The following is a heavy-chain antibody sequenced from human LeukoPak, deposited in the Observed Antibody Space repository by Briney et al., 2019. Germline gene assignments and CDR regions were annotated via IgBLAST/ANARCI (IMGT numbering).Heavy chain of an antibody. CDR1: GGSISSSSYY. Sequence: SETLSLACTVSGGSISSSSYYWGWIRQPPGKGLEWIGSIYYSGSTYYNPSLKSRVTISVDTSKNQFSLKLTSVTAADTAVYYCARGEWGRALLDYWGQGTQVTVSS. J-gene: IGHJ4*02. CDR2: IYYSGST. V-gene: IGHV4-39*07. CDR3: ARGEWGRALLDY. D-gene: IGHD3-16*01.